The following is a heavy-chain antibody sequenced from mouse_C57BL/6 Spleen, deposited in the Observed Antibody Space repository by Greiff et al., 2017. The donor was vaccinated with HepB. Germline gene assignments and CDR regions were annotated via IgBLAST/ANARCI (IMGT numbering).Heavy chain of an antibody. Sequence: QVQLQQPGAELVKPGASVKLSCKASGYTFTSYWMHWVKQRPGQGLEWIGMIHPNSGSTNYNEKFKSKATLTVDKPSSTAYMQLSSLTSEDSAVYYCARTYYYGSSYFDYWGQGTTLTVSS. CDR1: GYTFTSYW. V-gene: IGHV1-64*01. D-gene: IGHD1-1*01. J-gene: IGHJ2*01. CDR2: IHPNSGST. CDR3: ARTYYYGSSYFDY.